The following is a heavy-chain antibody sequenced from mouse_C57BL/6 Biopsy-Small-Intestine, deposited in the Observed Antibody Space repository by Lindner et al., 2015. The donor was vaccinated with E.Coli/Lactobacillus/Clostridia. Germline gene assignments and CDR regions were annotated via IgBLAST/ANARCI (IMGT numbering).Heavy chain of an antibody. CDR3: ARPFEHGSSYKAWFAY. Sequence: VQLQESGPELVKPGTSVKISCKTSGYSFTGYYMNWVKQSPEKSLEWIGEINPSAGGTIHNQKFKGKATMTVDKSSSTAYMELKSLTSEDSAVYYCARPFEHGSSYKAWFAYWGQGTLVTVS. D-gene: IGHD1-1*01. V-gene: IGHV1-42*01. J-gene: IGHJ3*01. CDR2: INPSAGGT. CDR1: GYSFTGYY.